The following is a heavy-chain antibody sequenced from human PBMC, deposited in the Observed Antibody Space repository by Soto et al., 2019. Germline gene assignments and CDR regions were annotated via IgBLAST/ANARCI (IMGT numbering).Heavy chain of an antibody. CDR3: AVCSSGTYRADR. V-gene: IGHV4-59*01. Sequence: ATVDLTSTVTDCSLGCYYWSGFRQPPGKGLEWIGYIYGTGTTNYSPSLTNRVTISVDMSKNQFSLRLSSVTAADTAVYYCAVCSSGTYRADRWGQATLVTFSS. D-gene: IGHD1-26*01. CDR1: DCSLGCYY. CDR2: IYGTGTT. J-gene: IGHJ1*01.